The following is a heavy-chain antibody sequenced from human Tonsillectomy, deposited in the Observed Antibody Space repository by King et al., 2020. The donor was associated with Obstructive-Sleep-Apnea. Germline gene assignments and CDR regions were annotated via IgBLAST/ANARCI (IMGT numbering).Heavy chain of an antibody. CDR1: GLTFSSYG. CDR2: ITTGGST. CDR3: AKDHRRWAFDY. J-gene: IGHJ4*02. D-gene: IGHD4-23*01. V-gene: IGHV3-23*04. Sequence: VQLVESGGGLVQPGGSLRLSCAASGLTFSSYGMSWVRQAPGKGLEWVSTITTGGSTYYADSVKGRFTISRDTSTNTLYLQMNSLKAEDTAVYSCAKDHRRWAFDYWGQGTLVTVSS.